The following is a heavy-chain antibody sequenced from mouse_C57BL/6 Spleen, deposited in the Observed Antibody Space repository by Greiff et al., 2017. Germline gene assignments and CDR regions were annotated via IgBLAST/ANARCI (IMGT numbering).Heavy chain of an antibody. CDR3: AREDYYDGSSYGVYFDY. Sequence: EVNVVESGAELVKPGASVTLSCTASGFNIKDYYMHWVKPRTEQGLEWIGRIDPEDGGTKYAPKFQGKATITADTSSNTAYLQLSSLTSEDTAVYYCAREDYYDGSSYGVYFDYGGQGTTLTVSS. V-gene: IGHV14-2*01. CDR1: GFNIKDYY. D-gene: IGHD1-1*01. CDR2: IDPEDGGT. J-gene: IGHJ2*01.